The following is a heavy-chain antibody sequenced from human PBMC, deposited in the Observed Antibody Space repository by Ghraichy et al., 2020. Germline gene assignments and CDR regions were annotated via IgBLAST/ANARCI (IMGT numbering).Heavy chain of an antibody. D-gene: IGHD2-15*01. CDR1: GFTFSSHA. CDR3: AKCPTGCAAGSCWADFDY. J-gene: IGHJ4*02. CDR2: ISGHDDGT. Sequence: GGSLRLSCAASGFTFSSHAMSWVRQAPGKGLEWVSTISGHDDGTYYADSVKGRFSISRDSSKNTLHLQMNSLRLEDMAAYYCAKCPTGCAAGSCWADFDYWGQGTLVTVSS. V-gene: IGHV3-23*01.